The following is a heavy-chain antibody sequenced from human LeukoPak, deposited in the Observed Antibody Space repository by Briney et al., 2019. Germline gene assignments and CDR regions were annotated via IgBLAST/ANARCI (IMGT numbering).Heavy chain of an antibody. D-gene: IGHD3-3*01. CDR1: GFTFSSYA. V-gene: IGHV3-21*01. J-gene: IGHJ4*02. Sequence: GRSLRLSCAASGFTFSSYAMHWVRQAPGKGLEWVSSISSSSSYIYYADSVKGRFTISRDNAKNSLYLQMNSLRAEDTAVYYCAKEIEDRFLEGFDYWGQGTLVTVSS. CDR3: AKEIEDRFLEGFDY. CDR2: ISSSSSYI.